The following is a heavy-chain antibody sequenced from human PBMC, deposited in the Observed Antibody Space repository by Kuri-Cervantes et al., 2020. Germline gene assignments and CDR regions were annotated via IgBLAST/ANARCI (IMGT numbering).Heavy chain of an antibody. Sequence: KVSCKGSGYIFSSYWIGWVRQMPGKGLEWMGIIYPGDSDTRYSPSFQGQVTISADKSISTAYLQWSSLRASDTAMYYCAGKRRGGSLEPFDYWGQGTLVTVSS. D-gene: IGHD2-15*01. CDR2: IYPGDSDT. J-gene: IGHJ4*02. CDR3: AGKRRGGSLEPFDY. CDR1: GYIFSSYW. V-gene: IGHV5-51*01.